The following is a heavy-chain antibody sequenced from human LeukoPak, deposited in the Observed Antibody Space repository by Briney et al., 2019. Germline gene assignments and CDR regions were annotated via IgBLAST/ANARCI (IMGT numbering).Heavy chain of an antibody. CDR3: ARDMETVTTIDY. Sequence: GGSLRLSCAASGFTFSSYSMNWVRQAPGKGLEWVSSISAYGNSIYYADSMRGRFTISRDNAKNSLYLQMNSLRAEDTAVYYCARDMETVTTIDYWGQGTLVSVSS. V-gene: IGHV3-21*01. J-gene: IGHJ4*02. D-gene: IGHD4-11*01. CDR2: ISAYGNSI. CDR1: GFTFSSYS.